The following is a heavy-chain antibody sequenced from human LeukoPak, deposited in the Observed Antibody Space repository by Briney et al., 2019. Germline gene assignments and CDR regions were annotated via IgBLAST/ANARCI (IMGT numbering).Heavy chain of an antibody. J-gene: IGHJ4*02. CDR1: GFTFSNYA. Sequence: GASLRLSCVVSGFTFSNYAMSWVRQAPGKGLEWVSAINGSGGSAYYADSVKGRFTISRDNSKNTVYLQMHSLRAEDTAVYYCAKEKDSRGYFDYWGQGTLVTVSS. CDR3: AKEKDSRGYFDY. CDR2: INGSGGSA. D-gene: IGHD3-22*01. V-gene: IGHV3-23*01.